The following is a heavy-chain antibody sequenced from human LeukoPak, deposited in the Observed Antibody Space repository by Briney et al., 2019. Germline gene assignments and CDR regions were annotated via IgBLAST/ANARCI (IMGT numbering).Heavy chain of an antibody. V-gene: IGHV1-69*13. Sequence: GASVKVSCKTSGNIFNNYVFNWVRQAPGQGLEWMGWIIPIFGTANYAQKFQGRVTITADESTSTAYMELSSLRSEDTAVYYCARESGYCSGGSCYLDDYWGQGTLVTVSS. CDR3: ARESGYCSGGSCYLDDY. J-gene: IGHJ4*02. D-gene: IGHD2-15*01. CDR1: GNIFNNYV. CDR2: IIPIFGTA.